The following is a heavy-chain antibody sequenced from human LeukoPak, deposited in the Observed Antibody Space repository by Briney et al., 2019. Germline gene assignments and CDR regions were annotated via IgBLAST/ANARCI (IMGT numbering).Heavy chain of an antibody. CDR2: IYHSGRT. V-gene: IGHV4-39*01. Sequence: SETLSLTCAVSGDYISSSSYYWGWIRQSPGTGLEWIGDIYHSGRTYYNPSLKSRVAISIDTSKNQFSLRLRSMTAADTAVFYXXXXXXXXSTXXFXXGRGTLVTXXS. CDR1: GDYISSSSYY. CDR3: XXXXXXXSTXXFX. J-gene: IGHJ1*01.